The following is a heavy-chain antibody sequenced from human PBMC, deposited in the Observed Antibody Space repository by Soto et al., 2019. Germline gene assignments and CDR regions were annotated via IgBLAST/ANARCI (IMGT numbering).Heavy chain of an antibody. CDR1: GSPISSYS. CDR2: IYYTGTT. Sequence: SETLSLTSNVSGSPISSYSWSWFRQPPGQGLEWVGYIYYTGTTTYNPSLRSRVAISVDASKSQFSLDLRSVTAADTAVYYCARLGDYYQAFDYWGQGTLVTVSS. J-gene: IGHJ4*02. V-gene: IGHV4-59*08. D-gene: IGHD3-22*01. CDR3: ARLGDYYQAFDY.